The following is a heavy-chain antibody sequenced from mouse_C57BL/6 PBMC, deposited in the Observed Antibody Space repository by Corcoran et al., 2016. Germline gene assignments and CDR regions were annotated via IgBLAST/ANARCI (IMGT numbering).Heavy chain of an antibody. CDR3: ARGAVVAYYAMNY. V-gene: IGHV9-3*01. Sequence: QIQLVQSGPELKKPGETVKISCKDSGYTFTTYGMSWVKQAPGKGLKWMGWINTYSGVPTYADDFKGRVAFSLETSARTAYLQNNNLKNYETATYFCARGAVVAYYAMNYWGQGASVSVSS. J-gene: IGHJ4*01. CDR1: GYTFTTYG. D-gene: IGHD1-1*01. CDR2: INTYSGVP.